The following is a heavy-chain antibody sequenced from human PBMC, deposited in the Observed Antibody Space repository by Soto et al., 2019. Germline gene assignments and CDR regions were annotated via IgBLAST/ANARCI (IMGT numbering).Heavy chain of an antibody. Sequence: FGPTLVNPTQTLTLTCTFSGFSLSTSGVGVGWIRQPPGKALEWLALIYLDDDKRYNPSLKSRLTITKDTSKNQVVLTMTNMDPVDTATYYCAHRRRSSRGYYYYGMDVWGQGT. D-gene: IGHD6-13*01. CDR2: IYLDDDK. J-gene: IGHJ6*02. V-gene: IGHV2-5*02. CDR1: GFSLSTSGVG. CDR3: AHRRRSSRGYYYYGMDV.